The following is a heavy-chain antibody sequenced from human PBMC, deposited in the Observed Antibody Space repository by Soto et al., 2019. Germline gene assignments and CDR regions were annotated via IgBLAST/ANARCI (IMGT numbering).Heavy chain of an antibody. CDR2: IYPGDSDT. CDR1: GYSFTSYW. Sequence: GESLKISCKGSGYSFTSYWIGWVRQMPGKGLEWMGIIYPGDSDTRYSPSFQGQVTISADKSISTAYLQWSSLKASDTAMYYCARQGPIVGAKPVYYYYGMDVWGQGTTVTVSS. J-gene: IGHJ6*02. CDR3: ARQGPIVGAKPVYYYYGMDV. D-gene: IGHD1-26*01. V-gene: IGHV5-51*01.